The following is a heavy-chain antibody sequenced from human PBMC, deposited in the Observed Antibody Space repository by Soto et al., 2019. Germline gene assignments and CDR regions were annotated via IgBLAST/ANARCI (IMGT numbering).Heavy chain of an antibody. D-gene: IGHD6-19*01. CDR1: GFTFSSYA. J-gene: IGHJ4*02. CDR3: ARQYSSGWSVFDY. Sequence: PGRSLRLSCAASGFTFSSYAMHWVRQAPGKGLEWVAVISYDGSNKYYADSVKGRFTISRENSKNTLYLQMNSLRAEDTAVYYCARQYSSGWSVFDYWGQGTLVNVSS. V-gene: IGHV3-30-3*01. CDR2: ISYDGSNK.